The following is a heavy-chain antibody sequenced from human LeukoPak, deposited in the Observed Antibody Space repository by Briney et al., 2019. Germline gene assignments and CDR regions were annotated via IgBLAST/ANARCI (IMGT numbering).Heavy chain of an antibody. CDR3: ARLSLGGSGTPYGMDV. CDR2: IYYSGST. V-gene: IGHV4-59*01. Sequence: GSLRLSCAASGFTFSNAWMSWVRQAPGKGLEGIGYIYYSGSTNYNPSLKSRVTISVDTSKNQFSLKLSSVTAADTAVYYCARLSLGGSGTPYGMDVWGQGTTVTVSS. D-gene: IGHD3-10*01. J-gene: IGHJ6*02. CDR1: GFTFSNAW.